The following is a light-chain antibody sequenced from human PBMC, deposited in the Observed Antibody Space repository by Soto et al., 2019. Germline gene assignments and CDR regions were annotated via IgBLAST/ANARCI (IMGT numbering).Light chain of an antibody. CDR2: EVS. CDR3: SSYAGSNNVL. J-gene: IGLJ2*01. CDR1: SSDIGGYKF. Sequence: QSALTQPPSASGSPGQSVTISCTGTSSDIGGYKFVSWYQQHPGKAPKLMIYEVSKRPSGVPDRFSGSKSGNTASLTVSGLQADDDADYYCSSYAGSNNVLFGGGTKLTVL. V-gene: IGLV2-8*01.